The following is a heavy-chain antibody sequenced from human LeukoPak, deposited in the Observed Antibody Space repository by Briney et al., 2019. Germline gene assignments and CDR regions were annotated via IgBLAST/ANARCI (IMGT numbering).Heavy chain of an antibody. V-gene: IGHV4-34*01. CDR1: GFTVSNNY. Sequence: PGGSLRLSCAASGFTVSNNYMNWVRQPPGKGLEWIGEVNHSGSTNYNPSLKSRVTISVDTSKNLFSLKLSSVTAADTAVYYCARGARSVDIVATISRGPTHWFVWGQGTLVTVSS. J-gene: IGHJ4*02. CDR3: ARGARSVDIVATISRGPTHWFV. CDR2: VNHSGST. D-gene: IGHD5-12*01.